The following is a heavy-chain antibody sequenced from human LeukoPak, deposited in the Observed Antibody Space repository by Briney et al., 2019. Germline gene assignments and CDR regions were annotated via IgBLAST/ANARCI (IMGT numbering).Heavy chain of an antibody. CDR3: ARPATGRYGYRRPFDD. D-gene: IGHD5-18*01. CDR2: IDPSDSYS. V-gene: IGHV5-10-1*01. J-gene: IGHJ4*02. Sequence: GESLKISCKGSGYSFTNYWIIWVRQMPGKGLEWMGKIDPSDSYSNYSPSFQGHVTFSADKSISTAYLQWSSPKASDSAIYYCARPATGRYGYRRPFDDWGQGTLVTVSS. CDR1: GYSFTNYW.